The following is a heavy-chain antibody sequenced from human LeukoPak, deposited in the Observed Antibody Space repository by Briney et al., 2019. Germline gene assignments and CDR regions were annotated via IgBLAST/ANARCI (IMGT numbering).Heavy chain of an antibody. CDR3: ARGTYYYDSSGYYSDY. CDR2: IYSGGST. CDR1: GFTVSSNY. V-gene: IGHV3-66*01. J-gene: IGHJ4*02. Sequence: TGGSLRLSCAASGFTVSSNYMSWVRQAPGKGLEWVSVIYSGGSTYYADSVKGRFTISRDNSKNTLYLKMNSLRAENTAVYYCARGTYYYDSSGYYSDYWGQGTLVTVSS. D-gene: IGHD3-22*01.